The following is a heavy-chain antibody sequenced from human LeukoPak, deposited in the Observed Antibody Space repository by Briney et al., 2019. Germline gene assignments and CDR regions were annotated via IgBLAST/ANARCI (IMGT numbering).Heavy chain of an antibody. CDR3: ARVTGYMIEDYFDY. CDR2: IYYSGST. J-gene: IGHJ4*02. CDR1: GGSISSSSYY. V-gene: IGHV4-39*07. D-gene: IGHD3-22*01. Sequence: SETLSLTCTVSGGSISSSSYYWGWIRQPPGKGLEWIGSIYYSGSTYYNPSLKSRVTISVETSKNQFSLKLSSVTAADTAVYYCARVTGYMIEDYFDYWGQGTLVTVSS.